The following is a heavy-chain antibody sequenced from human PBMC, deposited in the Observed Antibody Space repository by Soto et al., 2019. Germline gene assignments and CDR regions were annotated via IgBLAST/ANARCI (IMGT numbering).Heavy chain of an antibody. V-gene: IGHV3-48*02. Sequence: GGSLRLSCAASGFTFSTYSMNWVRQAPGKGLEWISYISIGSTTIFYADSVKGRFTISRDNAKNSLYLQMNSLRDEDTSVYYCARDNGIAGSFDPWGQGTLVTVSS. CDR2: ISIGSTTI. CDR3: ARDNGIAGSFDP. J-gene: IGHJ5*02. D-gene: IGHD6-13*01. CDR1: GFTFSTYS.